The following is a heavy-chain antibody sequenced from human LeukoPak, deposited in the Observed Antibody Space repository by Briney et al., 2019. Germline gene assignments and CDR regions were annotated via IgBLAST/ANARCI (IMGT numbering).Heavy chain of an antibody. CDR1: GFTFSSYG. Sequence: PGGSLRLSCAASGFTFSSYGMRWVRQAPGKGLEWVAFIRYDGSNKYYADSVKGRFTISRDNSKNTLYLQMNSLRAEDTAVYYCAKGVVVPAAFDWFDPWGQGTLVTVSS. D-gene: IGHD2-2*01. CDR2: IRYDGSNK. J-gene: IGHJ5*02. V-gene: IGHV3-30*02. CDR3: AKGVVVPAAFDWFDP.